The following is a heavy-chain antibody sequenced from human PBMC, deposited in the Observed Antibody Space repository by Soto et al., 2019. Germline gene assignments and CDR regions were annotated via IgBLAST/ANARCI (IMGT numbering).Heavy chain of an antibody. Sequence: SETLSLTCAVSGGSISSGGYSWRWIRQPPGKGLECIGYIYHSGSTYYNPSLKSRVTISVDRSKNQFSLKLSSVTAADTAVYYCARDRSYYGSGSYYTLYGMDVWGQGTTVTVSS. CDR1: GGSISSGGYS. CDR2: IYHSGST. V-gene: IGHV4-30-2*01. J-gene: IGHJ6*02. D-gene: IGHD3-10*01. CDR3: ARDRSYYGSGSYYTLYGMDV.